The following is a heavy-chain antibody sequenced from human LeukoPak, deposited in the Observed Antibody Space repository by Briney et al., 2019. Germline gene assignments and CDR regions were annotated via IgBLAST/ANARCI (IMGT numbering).Heavy chain of an antibody. CDR3: ARGSGRITIFGVVIDAFDI. CDR2: INPNSGGT. V-gene: IGHV1-2*02. CDR1: GYTFTGYY. Sequence: GGSLRLSCAASGYTFTGYYMHWVRQAPGQGLEWMGWINPNSGGTNYAQKFQGRVTMTRDTSISTAYMELSRLRSDDTAVYYCARGSGRITIFGVVIDAFDIWGQGTMVTVSS. D-gene: IGHD3-3*01. J-gene: IGHJ3*02.